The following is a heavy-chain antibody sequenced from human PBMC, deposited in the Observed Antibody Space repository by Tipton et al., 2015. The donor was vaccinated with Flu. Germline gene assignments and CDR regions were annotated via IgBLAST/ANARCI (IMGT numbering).Heavy chain of an antibody. CDR3: ARHTGDSVRGVIDY. CDR1: GYSIRSAYY. D-gene: IGHD3-10*02. V-gene: IGHV4-38-2*01. CDR2: IYHSGTT. Sequence: LSLTCSVSGYSIRSAYYWGWVRRPPGKGLEWIGTIYHSGTTYYNPSLKSRLTISVDTSKNQFSLRLSSVTAADTAVYYCARHTGDSVRGVIDYWGQGTLVTGSS. J-gene: IGHJ4*02.